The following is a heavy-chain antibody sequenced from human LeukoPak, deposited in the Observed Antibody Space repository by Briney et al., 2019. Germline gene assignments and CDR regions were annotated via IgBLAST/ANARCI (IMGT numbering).Heavy chain of an antibody. D-gene: IGHD3-22*01. Sequence: GGSLRLSCAASGFTFSDYYMSWIRQAPGKGLEWVSYISSSSSYTNYADSVKSRFTISRDNAKNSLYLQMNSLRAEDTAVYYCAREPYYYDSSGYYYGMDVWGQGTTITVSS. CDR3: AREPYYYDSSGYYYGMDV. J-gene: IGHJ6*02. CDR2: ISSSSSYT. CDR1: GFTFSDYY. V-gene: IGHV3-11*06.